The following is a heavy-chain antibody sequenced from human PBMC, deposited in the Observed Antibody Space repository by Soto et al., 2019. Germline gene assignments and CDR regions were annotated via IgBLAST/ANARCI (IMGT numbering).Heavy chain of an antibody. J-gene: IGHJ6*02. CDR1: GYTFSDFD. V-gene: IGHV1-8*01. CDR3: ARGNPFNYAGFDV. CDR2: MNAKSGDT. Sequence: QAHLEQSGTELKRPGASVKVSCKASGYTFSDFDINWLRQASGQGPEWMGWMNAKSGDTFFAQRFQDKFNMTWDTSLSTAYMEVGSLTSDDTAIYYCARGNPFNYAGFDVWGQETTVAVSS. D-gene: IGHD3-16*01.